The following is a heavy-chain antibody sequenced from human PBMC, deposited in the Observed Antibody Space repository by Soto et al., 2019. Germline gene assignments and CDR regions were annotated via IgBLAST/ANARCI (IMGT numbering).Heavy chain of an antibody. V-gene: IGHV1-3*01. CDR2: INAGNGNT. CDR3: AREVHDYGYYFDY. CDR1: GYTNTSYA. J-gene: IGHJ4*02. D-gene: IGHD4-17*01. Sequence: GASVKVSCKTSGYTNTSYAMHWVRQAPGQRLEWMGWINAGNGNTKYSQKFQGRVTITRDTSASTAYMELSSLRSEDTAVYYCAREVHDYGYYFDYWGQGTLVTVSS.